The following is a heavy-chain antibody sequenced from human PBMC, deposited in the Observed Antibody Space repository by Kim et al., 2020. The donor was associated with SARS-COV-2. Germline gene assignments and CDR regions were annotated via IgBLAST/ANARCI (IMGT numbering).Heavy chain of an antibody. V-gene: IGHV3-30-3*01. CDR2: ISYDGSNK. CDR1: GFTFSSYA. D-gene: IGHD5-12*01. CDR3: ARDGGYSGYETWFDP. J-gene: IGHJ5*02. Sequence: GGSLRLSCAASGFTFSSYAMHWVRQAPGKGLEWVAVISYDGSNKYYADSVKGRFTISRDNSKNTLYLQMNSLRAEDTAVYYCARDGGYSGYETWFDPWGQGTLVTVSS.